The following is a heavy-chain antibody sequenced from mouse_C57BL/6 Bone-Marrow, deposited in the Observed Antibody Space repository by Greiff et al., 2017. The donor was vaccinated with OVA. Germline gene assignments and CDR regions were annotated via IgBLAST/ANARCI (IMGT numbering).Heavy chain of an antibody. CDR3: AREFITTVDY. CDR2: ISDGGSYT. V-gene: IGHV5-4*01. CDR1: GFTFSSYA. J-gene: IGHJ3*01. Sequence: EVQVVESGGGLVKPGGSLKLSCAASGFTFSSYAMSWVRQTPEKRLEWVATISDGGSYTYYPDNVKGRFTISRDNAKNNLYLQMSHLKSEDTAMYYCAREFITTVDYWGQGTLVTVSA. D-gene: IGHD1-1*01.